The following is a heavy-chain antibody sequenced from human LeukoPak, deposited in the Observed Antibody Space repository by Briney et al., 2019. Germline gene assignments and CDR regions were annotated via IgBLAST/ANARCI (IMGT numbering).Heavy chain of an antibody. V-gene: IGHV5-51*01. CDR2: IYPGDSDT. CDR1: GCSFTSYW. D-gene: IGHD3-16*02. Sequence: GESLKISCKGSGCSFTSYWIGWVRQMPGKGLEWLGIIYPGDSDTRYSPSFQGQVTISADKSISTAYLQWSSLKASDTAMYYCASARILDYDYVWGSYRPEDAFDIWGQGTMVTVSS. CDR3: ASARILDYDYVWGSYRPEDAFDI. J-gene: IGHJ3*02.